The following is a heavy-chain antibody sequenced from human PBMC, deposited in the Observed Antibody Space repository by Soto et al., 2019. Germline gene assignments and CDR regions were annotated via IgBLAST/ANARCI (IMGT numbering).Heavy chain of an antibody. V-gene: IGHV1-3*01. J-gene: IGHJ3*02. Sequence: QVLLVQSGAELKKAGASVKVSCKASGYTFTSYAMHWVRQAPGQRFEWMGWVSGGKGDTKYSQKLQGRLTLTRDTSASTAYMELSSLISEDTAVYYCASGGRVVAGSWDDASDIWGQGTVVTVSS. CDR3: ASGGRVVAGSWDDASDI. CDR1: GYTFTSYA. CDR2: VSGGKGDT. D-gene: IGHD2-15*01.